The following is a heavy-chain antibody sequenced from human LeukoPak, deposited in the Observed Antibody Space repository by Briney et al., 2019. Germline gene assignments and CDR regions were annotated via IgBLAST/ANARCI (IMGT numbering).Heavy chain of an antibody. V-gene: IGHV4-34*01. D-gene: IGHD2-21*01. CDR3: ARRGLFRNPVSY. CDR1: GGSFSGYY. CDR2: INHSGST. J-gene: IGHJ4*02. Sequence: SETLSLTCAVYGGSFSGYYWSWIRQPPGKGLEWIGEINHSGSTNYNPSLKSRVTISVDTSKNQFSLKLSSVTAADTAVYYCARRGLFRNPVSYWGQGTLVAVSS.